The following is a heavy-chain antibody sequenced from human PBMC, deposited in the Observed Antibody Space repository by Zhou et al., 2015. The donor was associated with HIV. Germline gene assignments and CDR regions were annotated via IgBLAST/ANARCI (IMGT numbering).Heavy chain of an antibody. CDR3: ARDRGGATRPDWRYFDL. J-gene: IGHJ2*01. CDR1: GYTFSSYG. Sequence: QVQLVQSGPEVKKPGASVKVSCKASGYTFSSYGISWVRQAPGQGLEWMGWISAYNGNTNYAQKLQGRVTMTTDTSTRTAYMELRSLRSDDTAVYYCARDRGGATRPDWRYFDLWGRGTLVTVSS. V-gene: IGHV1-18*01. D-gene: IGHD6-6*01. CDR2: ISAYNGNT.